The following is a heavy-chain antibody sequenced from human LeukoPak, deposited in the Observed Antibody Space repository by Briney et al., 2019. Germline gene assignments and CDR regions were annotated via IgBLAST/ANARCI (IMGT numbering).Heavy chain of an antibody. J-gene: IGHJ6*02. CDR3: ARFEGVCGSGSYCYYYYGMDV. D-gene: IGHD3-10*01. CDR2: IQNDASTE. Sequence: PGRSLRLSCAASGFIFSHYGMHWVRQAPGKGLEWVAVIQNDASTENFADSVKGRFTISRDNSKNTVFLQMNSLRVEDTAVYYCARFEGVCGSGSYCYYYYGMDVWGQGTTVTVSS. V-gene: IGHV3-33*05. CDR1: GFIFSHYG.